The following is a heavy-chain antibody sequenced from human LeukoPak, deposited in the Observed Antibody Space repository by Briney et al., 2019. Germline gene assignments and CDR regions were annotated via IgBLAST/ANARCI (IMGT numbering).Heavy chain of an antibody. D-gene: IGHD3-10*01. Sequence: GASVKVSCKASGGTFTSYAISWVRQAPGQGLEWMGGIIPIFGTANYAQNLQGRVTMTTDTSTSTAYMELRSLTSDDTAVYYCARVQLGSYYTFDYWGQGTLVTVSA. CDR1: GGTFTSYA. CDR2: IIPIFGTA. J-gene: IGHJ4*02. CDR3: ARVQLGSYYTFDY. V-gene: IGHV1-69*05.